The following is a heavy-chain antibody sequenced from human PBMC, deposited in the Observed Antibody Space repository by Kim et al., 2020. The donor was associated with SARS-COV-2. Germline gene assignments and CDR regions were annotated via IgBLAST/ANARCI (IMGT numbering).Heavy chain of an antibody. V-gene: IGHV4-31*03. CDR3: ARDLWYGGNSHYFDY. CDR2: IYYSGST. Sequence: SETLSLTCTVSGGSIRSGGYYWSWIRQHPGKGLEWIGYIYYSGSTYYNPSLKSRVTISVDTSKNQFSLKLSSVTAADTAVYYCARDLWYGGNSHYFDYWGQGTLVTVSS. D-gene: IGHD2-21*02. J-gene: IGHJ4*02. CDR1: GGSIRSGGYY.